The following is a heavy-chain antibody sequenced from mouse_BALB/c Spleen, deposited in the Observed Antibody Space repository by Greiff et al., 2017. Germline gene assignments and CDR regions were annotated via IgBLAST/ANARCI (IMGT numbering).Heavy chain of an antibody. Sequence: VQLQQSGAELVKPGASVKLSCKASGYTFTSYWMHWVKQRPGQGLEWIGEINPGNGRTNYNEKFKSKATLTVDKSTSTAYMQLSSLTSEDSAVYYCARWEYGNYVGLDYWGQGTTLTVSS. V-gene: IGHV1S81*02. CDR1: GYTFTSYW. CDR3: ARWEYGNYVGLDY. D-gene: IGHD2-10*02. J-gene: IGHJ2*01. CDR2: INPGNGRT.